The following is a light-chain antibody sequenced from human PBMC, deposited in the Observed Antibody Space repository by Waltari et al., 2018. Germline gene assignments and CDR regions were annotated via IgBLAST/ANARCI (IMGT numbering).Light chain of an antibody. V-gene: IGKV1-17*01. Sequence: DIQMTQSPSSLSASVGDRVTITCRAGQHISNYLSWYQQRPGKAPQRLIFSASILESGVPSRFSGSGSGIEFTLIINTLQSDDFASYYCLQYNTKPWTFGQGTKVEIK. CDR1: QHISNY. CDR3: LQYNTKPWT. CDR2: SAS. J-gene: IGKJ1*01.